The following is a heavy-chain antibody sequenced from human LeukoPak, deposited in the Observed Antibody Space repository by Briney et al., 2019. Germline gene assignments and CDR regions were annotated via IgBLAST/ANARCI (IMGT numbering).Heavy chain of an antibody. Sequence: SETLSLTCAVYGGSFSGYYWSRIRQPPGKGLEWIREINHSGSTNYNPSLKSRVTISVDTSKNQFSLKLSSVTAADTAVYYCARVFVTTVTKYNWFDPWGQGTLVTVSS. J-gene: IGHJ5*02. V-gene: IGHV4-34*01. CDR1: GGSFSGYY. CDR2: INHSGST. CDR3: ARVFVTTVTKYNWFDP. D-gene: IGHD4-17*01.